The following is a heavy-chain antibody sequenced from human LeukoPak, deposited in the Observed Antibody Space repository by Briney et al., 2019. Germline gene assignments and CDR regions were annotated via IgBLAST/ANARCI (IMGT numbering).Heavy chain of an antibody. CDR3: AREFNYYYYYMDV. Sequence: SETLSLTCTVSGGSISSGGYYWSWIRQPPGKGLEWIGYIYYSGRTNYNPSLKSRVTMSVDTSKKQFSLKLSSVTAADTAVYYCAREFNYYYYYMDVWGKGTTVTVSS. J-gene: IGHJ6*03. CDR1: GGSISSGGYY. V-gene: IGHV4-61*08. CDR2: IYYSGRT.